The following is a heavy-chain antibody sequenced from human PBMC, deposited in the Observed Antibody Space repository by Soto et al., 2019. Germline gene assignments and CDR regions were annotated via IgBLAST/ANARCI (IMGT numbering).Heavy chain of an antibody. CDR3: ARDTISGSYCFDY. V-gene: IGHV3-64*01. D-gene: IGHD1-26*01. J-gene: IGHJ4*02. CDR1: GFTFSRYV. Sequence: GESLRLSCEASGFTFSRYVMYWVRQAPGKGLEYVSAISSNGGSTYYANSVKGRFTISRDNSKNTLYLQMGSLRAEDMAVYYCARDTISGSYCFDYWGQGT. CDR2: ISSNGGST.